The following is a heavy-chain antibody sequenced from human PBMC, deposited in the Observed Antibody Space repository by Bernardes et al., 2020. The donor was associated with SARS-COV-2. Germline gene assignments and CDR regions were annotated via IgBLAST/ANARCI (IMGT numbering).Heavy chain of an antibody. CDR1: GYTFTGYY. CDR3: ARDSSWLNWNYVTDYYYGMDV. V-gene: IGHV1-2*02. CDR2: INPNSGGT. D-gene: IGHD1-7*01. Sequence: ASVKVSCKASGYTFTGYYMHWVRQAPGQGLEWMGWINPNSGGTNYAQKFQGRVTMTRDTSISTAYMELSRLRSDDTAVYYCARDSSWLNWNYVTDYYYGMDVWGQGTTVTVSS. J-gene: IGHJ6*02.